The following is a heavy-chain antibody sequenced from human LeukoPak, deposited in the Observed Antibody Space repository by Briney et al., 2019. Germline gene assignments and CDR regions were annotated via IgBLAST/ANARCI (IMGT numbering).Heavy chain of an antibody. V-gene: IGHV1-69*04. CDR2: IIPILGIA. D-gene: IGHD2-15*01. CDR3: ARGKDSRLYWFDP. CDR1: GGTFSSYA. J-gene: IGHJ5*02. Sequence: ASVKVSCKASGGTFSSYAITWVRQPPGQGLEWMGRIIPILGIANYAQKFQGRVTITADKSTSTAYMERRSRRFDDTAVYYCARGKDSRLYWFDPWGQGTLVTVSS.